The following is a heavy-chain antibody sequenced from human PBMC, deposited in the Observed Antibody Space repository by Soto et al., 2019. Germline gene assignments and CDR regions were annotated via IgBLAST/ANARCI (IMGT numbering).Heavy chain of an antibody. CDR1: GYTFINYD. CDR3: ARDSEQWLEGYGMDV. D-gene: IGHD6-19*01. V-gene: IGHV1-3*01. CDR2: INAGNGNT. Sequence: GASVKVSCKASGYTFINYDISWVRQATGQGLEWMGWINAGNGNTKYSQKFQGRVTITRDTSASTAYMELSSLRSEDTAVYYCARDSEQWLEGYGMDVWGQGTTVTVSS. J-gene: IGHJ6*02.